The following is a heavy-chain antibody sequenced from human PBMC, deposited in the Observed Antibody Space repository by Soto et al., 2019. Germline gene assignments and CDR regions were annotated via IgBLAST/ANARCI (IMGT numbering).Heavy chain of an antibody. D-gene: IGHD6-13*01. CDR3: ATPTPDYSSSPGAFDI. Sequence: GESLKISCNGSGYSFTSYWIGWVRQMPGKGLEWMGIIYPGDSDTRYSPSFQGQVTISADKSISTAYLQWSSLKASDTAMYYCATPTPDYSSSPGAFDIWGQGTMVTV. V-gene: IGHV5-51*01. J-gene: IGHJ3*02. CDR2: IYPGDSDT. CDR1: GYSFTSYW.